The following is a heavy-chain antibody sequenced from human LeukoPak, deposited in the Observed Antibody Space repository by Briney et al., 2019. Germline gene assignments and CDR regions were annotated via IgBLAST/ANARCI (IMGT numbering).Heavy chain of an antibody. D-gene: IGHD5-18*01. CDR2: IRYDGSNE. J-gene: IGHJ4*02. V-gene: IGHV3-30*02. CDR3: AKDPKKVGGYSYGIDY. Sequence: PGGSLRLSCAASGFTFSSYGMHWVRQAPGKGLEWVAFIRYDGSNEYYADSVKGRFTISRDNSKNTLYLQMNSLRAEDTAVYYCAKDPKKVGGYSYGIDYWGQGTLVTVSS. CDR1: GFTFSSYG.